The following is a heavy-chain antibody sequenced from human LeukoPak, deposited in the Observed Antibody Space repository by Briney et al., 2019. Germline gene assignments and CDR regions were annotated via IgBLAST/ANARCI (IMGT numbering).Heavy chain of an antibody. CDR1: GFTFDDYA. CDR3: AKDISRNFVVVPAADY. V-gene: IGHV3-43*02. J-gene: IGHJ4*02. Sequence: GGSLRLSCAASGFTFDDYAMHWVRQPPGKSLEWVSLISGDGGSTYYADSVKGRFTVSRDNSKNSLYLQMNSLRTEDTALYYCAKDISRNFVVVPAADYWGQGTLVTVSS. CDR2: ISGDGGST. D-gene: IGHD2-2*01.